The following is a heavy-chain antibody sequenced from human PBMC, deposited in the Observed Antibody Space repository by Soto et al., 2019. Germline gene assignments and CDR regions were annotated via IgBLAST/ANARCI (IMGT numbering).Heavy chain of an antibody. CDR2: VYYRGRS. CDR1: GGSVTNSSYY. D-gene: IGHD4-17*01. Sequence: SETLSLTCTVSGGSVTNSSYYWGWIRQSPGKGLEWIGSVYYRGRSYSKSSVKGRVTISVDTSKNRFSLSLNSVTASDTAVYFCVSQRTTVPTQAYFDYWGPGALVTAPQ. CDR3: VSQRTTVPTQAYFDY. J-gene: IGHJ4*02. V-gene: IGHV4-39*01.